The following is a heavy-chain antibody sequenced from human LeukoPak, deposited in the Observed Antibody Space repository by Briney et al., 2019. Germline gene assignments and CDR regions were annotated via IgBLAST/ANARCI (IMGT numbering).Heavy chain of an antibody. Sequence: PSETLSLTCTVSGGSVSSGSYYWSWIRQPPGKGLEWIGYIYYSGSTYYNPSLKSRVTISVDTSKNQFSLKLSSVTAADTAVYYCARESSSSCLDYWGQGTLVTVSS. CDR1: GGSVSSGSYY. V-gene: IGHV4-61*01. J-gene: IGHJ4*02. CDR2: IYYSGST. D-gene: IGHD6-6*01. CDR3: ARESSSSCLDY.